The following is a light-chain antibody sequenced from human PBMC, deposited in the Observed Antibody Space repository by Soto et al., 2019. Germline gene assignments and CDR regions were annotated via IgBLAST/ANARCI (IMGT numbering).Light chain of an antibody. J-gene: IGKJ1*01. Sequence: EIVLTQSPGTLSLSPVERATLSCTATQSVSSSYLAWYQQKPGKAPRLLIYDASNRATGIPARLSGSGSGKDFTLTISSLETEAFAVYYCQQRSNWPPTWTFGHGTKVDIK. CDR3: QQRSNWPPTWT. V-gene: IGKV3D-20*02. CDR1: QSVSSSY. CDR2: DAS.